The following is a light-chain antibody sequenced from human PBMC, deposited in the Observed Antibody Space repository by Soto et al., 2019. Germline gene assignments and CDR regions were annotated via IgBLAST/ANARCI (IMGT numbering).Light chain of an antibody. CDR2: EVS. Sequence: QSALTQPPSASGSPGQSVTISCTGTSSELGGYNYVSWYQQHPGKAPKLVIYEVSKRPSGVPDRFSGSKSGNTASLTVSGLQTEDEADYYCSSNAGSNDLRVFGGGTKVTVL. V-gene: IGLV2-8*01. CDR1: SSELGGYNY. J-gene: IGLJ3*02. CDR3: SSNAGSNDLRV.